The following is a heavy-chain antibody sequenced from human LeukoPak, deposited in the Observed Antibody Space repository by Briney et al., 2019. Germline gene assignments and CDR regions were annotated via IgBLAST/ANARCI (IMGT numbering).Heavy chain of an antibody. Sequence: GGSLRLSCAASGFSFSTYSMNWVRQAPGKGLEWVASISTVSTYTFYADSVKGRFSISRDNVRNLLYLQMSSLGAEDTAVYYCARDGSGFYLYNYMDVWGKGTTVTVSS. CDR2: ISTVSTYT. V-gene: IGHV3-21*06. D-gene: IGHD6-25*01. J-gene: IGHJ6*03. CDR1: GFSFSTYS. CDR3: ARDGSGFYLYNYMDV.